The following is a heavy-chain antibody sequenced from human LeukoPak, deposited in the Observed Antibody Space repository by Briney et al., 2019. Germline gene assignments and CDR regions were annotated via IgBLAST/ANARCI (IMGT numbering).Heavy chain of an antibody. CDR2: IIPILGIA. V-gene: IGHV1-69*04. D-gene: IGHD6-19*01. CDR3: ARDIAYSSGWYDY. Sequence: ASVKVSCKASGGTFSSYAISWVRQAPGQGLEWMGRIIPILGIANYAQKFQGRVTITADKSTSTAYMELSSLRSEDTAVYYCARDIAYSSGWYDYWGQGTLVTVSS. J-gene: IGHJ4*02. CDR1: GGTFSSYA.